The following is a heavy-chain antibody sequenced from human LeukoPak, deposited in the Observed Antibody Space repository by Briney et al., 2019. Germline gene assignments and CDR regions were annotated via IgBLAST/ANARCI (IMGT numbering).Heavy chain of an antibody. Sequence: SETLSLTCTVSGGALSSYYWGWIRQPAGKGLQWIGRIYTSGSTNYNPSLKSRVTMSVDTSKNQFSLKLYSVTAADTAVYYCARGPYCISTSCSQYYFDYWGQGTLVTVSS. J-gene: IGHJ4*02. CDR1: GGALSSYY. V-gene: IGHV4-4*07. D-gene: IGHD2-2*01. CDR3: ARGPYCISTSCSQYYFDY. CDR2: IYTSGST.